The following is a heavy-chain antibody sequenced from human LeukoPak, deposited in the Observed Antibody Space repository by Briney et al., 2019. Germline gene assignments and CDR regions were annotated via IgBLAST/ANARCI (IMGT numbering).Heavy chain of an antibody. J-gene: IGHJ4*02. D-gene: IGHD3-22*01. V-gene: IGHV4-39*07. CDR2: IYYSGST. Sequence: SETLSLTCTVSGGSISSGSYYWGWIRQPPGKGLEWIGSIYYSGSTYYNPSLKSRVTISVDTSKNQFSLKLSSVTAADTAVYYCARDTSDYDSSGYADYWGQGTLVTVSS. CDR3: ARDTSDYDSSGYADY. CDR1: GGSISSGSYY.